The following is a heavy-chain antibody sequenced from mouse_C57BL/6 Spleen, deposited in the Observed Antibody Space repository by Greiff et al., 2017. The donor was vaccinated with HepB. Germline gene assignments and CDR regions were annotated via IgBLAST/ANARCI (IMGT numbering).Heavy chain of an antibody. CDR1: GYTFTSYW. V-gene: IGHV1-55*01. CDR3: AKDYYSNFYYFDY. Sequence: VQLQQPGAELVKPGASVKMSCKASGYTFTSYWITWVKQRPGQGLEWIGDIYPGSGSTNYNEKFKSKATLTVDTSSSTAYMQLSSLTSEDSAVYYCAKDYYSNFYYFDYWGQGTTLTVSS. CDR2: IYPGSGST. D-gene: IGHD2-5*01. J-gene: IGHJ2*01.